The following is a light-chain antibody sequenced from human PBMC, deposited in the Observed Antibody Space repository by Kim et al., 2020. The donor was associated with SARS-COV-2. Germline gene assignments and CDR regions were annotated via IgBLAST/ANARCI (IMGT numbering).Light chain of an antibody. CDR2: GAS. J-gene: IGKJ2*01. Sequence: DNVLTQSPDTLSLSAGERATLSCRASQSLRATYVAWYQHRPGQAPRLLIHGASTKATGVPDRFSGSGSETDFTLIIDYLAPEDSAVYYCQKYGPSPPYIFGQGTKLYI. CDR3: QKYGPSPPYI. CDR1: QSLRATY. V-gene: IGKV3-20*01.